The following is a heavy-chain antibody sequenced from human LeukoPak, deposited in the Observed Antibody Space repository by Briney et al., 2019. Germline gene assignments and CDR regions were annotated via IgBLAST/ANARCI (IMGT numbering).Heavy chain of an antibody. CDR3: ARYAGWFGESPYDY. J-gene: IGHJ4*02. V-gene: IGHV3-48*04. Sequence: GGSLRLSCAASAFTFSSYSMNWVRQAPGKGLEWVSYISSSGSTIYYADSVKGRFTISRDNAKNSLYLQMNSLRAEDTAVYYCARYAGWFGESPYDYWGQGTLVTVSS. CDR1: AFTFSSYS. CDR2: ISSSGSTI. D-gene: IGHD3-10*01.